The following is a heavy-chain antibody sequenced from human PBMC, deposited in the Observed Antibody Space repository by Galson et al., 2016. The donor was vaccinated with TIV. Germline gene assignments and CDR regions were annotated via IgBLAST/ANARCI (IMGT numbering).Heavy chain of an antibody. D-gene: IGHD6-19*01. CDR3: ARVSADSSGGAAQFDS. J-gene: IGHJ4*02. CDR2: INAFNDNT. Sequence: SVKVSCKASGYTFSSYGISWVRQAPRQGLEWMGWINAFNDNTHYAQKLQGRVTMTSDTFTSTGYMELRSLKSDDTAVYYCARVSADSSGGAAQFDSWGQGTLVTVSS. CDR1: GYTFSSYG. V-gene: IGHV1-18*01.